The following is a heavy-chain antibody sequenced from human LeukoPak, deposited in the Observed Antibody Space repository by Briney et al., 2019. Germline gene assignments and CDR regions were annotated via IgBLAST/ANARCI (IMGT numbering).Heavy chain of an antibody. Sequence: SETLSLTCTVSGGSISSYYWSWIRQPPGKGLEWTGYIYYSGSTNYNPSLKSRVTISVDTSKNQFSLKLSSVTAADTAVYYCARTHQVWFDPWGQGTLVTVSS. CDR1: GGSISSYY. V-gene: IGHV4-59*08. CDR3: ARTHQVWFDP. CDR2: IYYSGST. J-gene: IGHJ5*02.